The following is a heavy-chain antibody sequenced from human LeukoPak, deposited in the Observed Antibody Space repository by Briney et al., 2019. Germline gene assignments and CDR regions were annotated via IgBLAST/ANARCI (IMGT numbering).Heavy chain of an antibody. Sequence: HPGGSLRLSCAASGFTFSSYGMSWVRQAPGKGLEWVSAISGSGGSTYYADSVKGRFTISRDNSKNTLYLQMNSLRAEDTAVYYCAKFRSPLFRYFDWLVDYWGQGTLVTVSS. V-gene: IGHV3-23*01. D-gene: IGHD3-9*01. J-gene: IGHJ4*02. CDR3: AKFRSPLFRYFDWLVDY. CDR2: ISGSGGST. CDR1: GFTFSSYG.